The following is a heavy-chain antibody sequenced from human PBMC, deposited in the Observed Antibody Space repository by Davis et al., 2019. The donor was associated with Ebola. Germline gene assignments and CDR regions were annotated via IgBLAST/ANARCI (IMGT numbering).Heavy chain of an antibody. J-gene: IGHJ4*02. D-gene: IGHD3-16*01. CDR2: MSPDSDSA. V-gene: IGHV1-8*03. CDR1: GYAFGAFH. Sequence: ASVKVSCKASGYAFGAFHINWVRQAPGQGLEWMGWMSPDSDSAEYAQKFQGRVTISRDTSLSTAYLELTNLRSDDTAVYYCARGIRSRLWYYFDSWGQGSLVTVSS. CDR3: ARGIRSRLWYYFDS.